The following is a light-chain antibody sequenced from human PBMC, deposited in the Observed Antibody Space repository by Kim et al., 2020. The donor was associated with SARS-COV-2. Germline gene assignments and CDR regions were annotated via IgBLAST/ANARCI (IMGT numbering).Light chain of an antibody. J-gene: IGLJ2*01. Sequence: GQSVPHPCTGTSSDVGIYNRVSWYQQPPGTAPKLMIYEVSNRPSGVPDRFSGSKSGNTASLTISGLQAEDEADYYCSSYTSSSTLVFGGGTQLTVL. CDR2: EVS. CDR1: SSDVGIYNR. CDR3: SSYTSSSTLV. V-gene: IGLV2-18*02.